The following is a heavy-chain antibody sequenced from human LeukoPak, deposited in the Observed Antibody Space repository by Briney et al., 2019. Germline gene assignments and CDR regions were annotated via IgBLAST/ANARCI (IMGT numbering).Heavy chain of an antibody. CDR3: ARGARFGIVGATYYFDY. Sequence: SETLSLTCAVSGGSISSSNWWSWVRQPPGQGLEWIGEIYHSGSTNYNPSLKSRVTISVDTSKNQFSLKLSSVTAADTAVYYCARGARFGIVGATYYFDYWGQGTLVTVSS. CDR1: GGSISSSNW. D-gene: IGHD1-26*01. CDR2: IYHSGST. J-gene: IGHJ4*02. V-gene: IGHV4-4*02.